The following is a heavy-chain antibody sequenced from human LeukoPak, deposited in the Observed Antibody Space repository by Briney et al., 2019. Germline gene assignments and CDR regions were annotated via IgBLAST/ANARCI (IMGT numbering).Heavy chain of an antibody. CDR3: ARIGYSSSSLDY. D-gene: IGHD6-6*01. J-gene: IGHJ4*02. CDR1: GSTFSNYW. Sequence: GGSLRLSCAASGSTFSNYWMTWVRRAQGKVLEWVANINQDGSVKYYVDSVKGRFTVSRDNAKNSQYLQMNSLRVEDTALYYCARIGYSSSSLDYWGQGTLVTVSS. V-gene: IGHV3-7*01. CDR2: INQDGSVK.